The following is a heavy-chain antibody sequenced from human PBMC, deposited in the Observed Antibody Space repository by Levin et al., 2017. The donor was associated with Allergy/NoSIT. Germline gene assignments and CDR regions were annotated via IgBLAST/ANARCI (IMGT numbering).Heavy chain of an antibody. CDR2: ITWNSGSV. V-gene: IGHV3-9*01. D-gene: IGHD3-9*01. Sequence: GGSLRLSCAASGFTFDDYTMHWVRQGPGKGLEWVSGITWNSGSVAYAESVKGRFTISRDNAKSTLYLEMNGLRVEDTALYYCPNGPSYVILTGYYKPFAPWGQGTQVTVSS. CDR3: PNGPSYVILTGYYKPFAP. J-gene: IGHJ5*02. CDR1: GFTFDDYT.